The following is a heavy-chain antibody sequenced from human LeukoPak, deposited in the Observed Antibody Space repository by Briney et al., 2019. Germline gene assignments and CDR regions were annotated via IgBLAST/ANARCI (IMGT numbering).Heavy chain of an antibody. D-gene: IGHD6-13*01. J-gene: IGHJ4*02. Sequence: SETLSLTCAVYGGSFSGYYWSWIRQPPGKGLEWIGEINHSGSTNYNPSLKSRVTISVDTSKNQFSLKLSSVTAADTAVYYCARHTAGTLDYWGQGTLVTVSS. V-gene: IGHV4-34*01. CDR3: ARHTAGTLDY. CDR2: INHSGST. CDR1: GGSFSGYY.